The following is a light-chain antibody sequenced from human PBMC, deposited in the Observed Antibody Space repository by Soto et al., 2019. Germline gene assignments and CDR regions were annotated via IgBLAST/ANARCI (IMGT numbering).Light chain of an antibody. CDR3: QQRSNWLT. J-gene: IGKJ4*01. CDR1: QSVSSY. CDR2: DAS. Sequence: EIVLTQSPATLSLSPGERATLFCRASQSVSSYLAWYQQKPGQAPRLLIYDASNRAAGIPARFSGSGSGTDFTLTISSLEPEDFAVYYCQQRSNWLTFGGGTKVDIK. V-gene: IGKV3-11*01.